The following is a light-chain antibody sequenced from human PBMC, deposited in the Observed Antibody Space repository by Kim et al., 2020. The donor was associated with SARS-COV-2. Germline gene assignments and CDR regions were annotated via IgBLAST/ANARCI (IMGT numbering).Light chain of an antibody. Sequence: QSALTQPRSVSGSPGQSVTISCTGTSSDVGGYNYVSWYQQHPGKAPKLMIYDVSKRPSGVPDRFSSSKSGNTASLTISGLQAEDEADYYCCSYAGSYAYDFETGTKVTVL. J-gene: IGLJ1*01. CDR2: DVS. CDR1: SSDVGGYNY. CDR3: CSYAGSYAYD. V-gene: IGLV2-11*01.